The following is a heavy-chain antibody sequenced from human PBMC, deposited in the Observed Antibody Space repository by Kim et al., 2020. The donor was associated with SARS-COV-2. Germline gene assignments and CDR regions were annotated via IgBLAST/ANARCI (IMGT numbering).Heavy chain of an antibody. J-gene: IGHJ4*02. Sequence: GESLKISCKGSGYSFTSYWISWVRQMPGKGLEWMGRIDPSDSYTNYSPSFQGHVTISADKSISTAYLQWSSLKASDTAMYYCARRADYDSSGYYPTFFDYWGQGTLVTVSS. D-gene: IGHD3-22*01. CDR3: ARRADYDSSGYYPTFFDY. V-gene: IGHV5-10-1*01. CDR2: IDPSDSYT. CDR1: GYSFTSYW.